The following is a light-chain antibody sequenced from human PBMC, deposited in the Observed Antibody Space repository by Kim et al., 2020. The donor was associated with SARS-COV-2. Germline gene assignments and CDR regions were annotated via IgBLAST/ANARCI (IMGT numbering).Light chain of an antibody. CDR3: QQYNVYPPSYT. CDR1: QSISNW. CDR2: KAS. V-gene: IGKV1-5*03. J-gene: IGKJ2*01. Sequence: SIGDRVTITCRASQSISNWLAWYQQKPGKAPKLLMYKASTLESGVPSRFSGSGSGTDFTLTISSLQPDDFATYYCQQYNVYPPSYTFGQGTKLEI.